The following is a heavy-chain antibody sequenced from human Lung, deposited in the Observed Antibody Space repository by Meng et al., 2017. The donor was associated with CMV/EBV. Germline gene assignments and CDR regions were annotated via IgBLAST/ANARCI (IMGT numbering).Heavy chain of an antibody. CDR3: ARSERYFDWLPFDY. CDR1: GFTFSSYG. J-gene: IGHJ4*02. V-gene: IGHV3-30*02. Sequence: GESLKISCAASGFTFSSYGMHWVRQAPGKGLEWVAFIRYDGSNKYYADSVKGRFTISRDNSKNTLYLQMNSLRAEDTAVYYCARSERYFDWLPFDYWGQGTLVXVSS. CDR2: IRYDGSNK. D-gene: IGHD3-9*01.